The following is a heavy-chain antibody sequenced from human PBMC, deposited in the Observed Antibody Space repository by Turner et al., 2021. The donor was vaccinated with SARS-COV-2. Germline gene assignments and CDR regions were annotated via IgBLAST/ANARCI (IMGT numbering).Heavy chain of an antibody. CDR1: GFTFSCYG. D-gene: IGHD4-4*01. J-gene: IGHJ4*02. CDR3: AKQQGLYSNPMYYFDY. V-gene: IGHV3-30*18. CDR2: ISYDGSNK. Sequence: VQLVESGGGVVQPGRSLRLSCAASGFTFSCYGMHWVRQAPGKGLEWVAVISYDGSNKYYADSVKGRFTISRDNSKNTLYLQMNSLRAEDTAVYYCAKQQGLYSNPMYYFDYWGQGTLVTVSS.